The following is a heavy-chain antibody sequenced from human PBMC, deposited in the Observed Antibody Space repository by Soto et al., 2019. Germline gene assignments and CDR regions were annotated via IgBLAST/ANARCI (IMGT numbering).Heavy chain of an antibody. CDR1: GGTFSSYT. D-gene: IGHD1-1*01. CDR3: VSLEGGAAFDI. V-gene: IGHV1-69*02. CDR2: IIPILGIA. J-gene: IGHJ3*02. Sequence: QVQLVQSGAEVKKPGSSVKVSCKASGGTFSSYTISWVRQAPGQGLEWMGRIIPILGIANYAQKFQGRVTITADKSTSTAYMELSSLRSEDTAVYYCVSLEGGAAFDIWGQGTMVTVSS.